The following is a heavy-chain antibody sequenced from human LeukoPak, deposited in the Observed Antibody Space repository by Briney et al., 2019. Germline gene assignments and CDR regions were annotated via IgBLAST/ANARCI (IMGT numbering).Heavy chain of an antibody. Sequence: SETLSLTCTVSGDSITNTIYFWGWLRQPPGKGPEWIASIYFTGRPFYNPSLKSRVTISVDTSKNQFFLKVRSLTAADTAVYYCARAPGTVAIDYWGQGTLVTVSS. CDR2: IYFTGRP. D-gene: IGHD5-12*01. CDR1: GDSITNTIYF. V-gene: IGHV4-39*07. J-gene: IGHJ4*02. CDR3: ARAPGTVAIDY.